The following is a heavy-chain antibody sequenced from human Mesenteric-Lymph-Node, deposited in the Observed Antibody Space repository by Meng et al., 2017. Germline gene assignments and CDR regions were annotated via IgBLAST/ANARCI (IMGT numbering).Heavy chain of an antibody. J-gene: IGHJ4*02. Sequence: QVQLQQWGAGLLKPSETLSLTCAVYGGSFSGYDWSWIRQPPGKGLEWIGEISHSGSTNYNPSLKSRVTISVDTSKNQFSLKLTSLTAADTAVYYCARELTYWGQGTLVTVS. CDR3: ARELTY. CDR1: GGSFSGYD. V-gene: IGHV4-34*01. CDR2: ISHSGST. D-gene: IGHD2-15*01.